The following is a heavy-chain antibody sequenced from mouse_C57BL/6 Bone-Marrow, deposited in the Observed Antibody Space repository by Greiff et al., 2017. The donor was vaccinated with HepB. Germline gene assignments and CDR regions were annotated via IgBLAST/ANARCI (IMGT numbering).Heavy chain of an antibody. D-gene: IGHD1-1*01. CDR1: GYTFTSYW. CDR2: IYPSDSET. V-gene: IGHV1-61*01. CDR3: ARAPDYYGRRNFDY. Sequence: QVQLQQPGAELVRPGSSVKLSCKASGYTFTSYWMDWVKQRPGQGLEWIGNIYPSDSETHYNQKFKDKATLTVDKSSSTAYMQLSSLTSDDSAVYYCARAPDYYGRRNFDYWGQGTTLTVSS. J-gene: IGHJ2*01.